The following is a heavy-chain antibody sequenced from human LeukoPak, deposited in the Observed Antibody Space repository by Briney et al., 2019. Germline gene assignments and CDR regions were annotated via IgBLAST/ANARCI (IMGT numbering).Heavy chain of an antibody. V-gene: IGHV1-69*13. CDR3: ARETLGGRGYYYYGMDV. D-gene: IGHD4-23*01. J-gene: IGHJ6*02. CDR2: IIPIFGTA. CDR1: GATFTIYA. Sequence: ASVTVSFKASGATFTIYAINWVRQAPGQGLEWMGGIIPIFGTANYAQRFQGRVTITADESTSTAYMELSSLRSEDTAVYYCARETLGGRGYYYYGMDVWGQGTTVTVSS.